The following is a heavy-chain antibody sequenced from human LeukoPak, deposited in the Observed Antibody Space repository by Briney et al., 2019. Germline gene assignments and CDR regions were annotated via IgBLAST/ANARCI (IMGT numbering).Heavy chain of an antibody. Sequence: GGSLRLSCAASGFTFTEYSIIWVRQAPGKWLEWVSFISDISDRSSTIHYADSVKGRFTISRDNAERSVYLQMNSLRADDTAVYYCARVRGPTLKTCYMDVWGTGTTVTVSS. D-gene: IGHD3-10*01. V-gene: IGHV3-48*04. CDR3: ARVRGPTLKTCYMDV. CDR2: ISDRSSTI. J-gene: IGHJ6*03. CDR1: GFTFTEYS.